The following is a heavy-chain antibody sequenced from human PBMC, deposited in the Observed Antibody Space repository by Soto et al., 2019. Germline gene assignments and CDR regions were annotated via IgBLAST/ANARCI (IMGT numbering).Heavy chain of an antibody. CDR2: IWYDGSNK. CDR1: GFTFSSYG. J-gene: IGHJ4*02. CDR3: AKDGGSGYYYDFDY. Sequence: GGSLRLSCAASGFTFSSYGMHWVRQAPGKGLEWVAVIWYDGSNKYYADSVKGRFTISRDNSKNTLYLQMNSLRAEDTAVYYCAKDGGSGYYYDFDYWGQGTLVTVSS. V-gene: IGHV3-30*02. D-gene: IGHD3-22*01.